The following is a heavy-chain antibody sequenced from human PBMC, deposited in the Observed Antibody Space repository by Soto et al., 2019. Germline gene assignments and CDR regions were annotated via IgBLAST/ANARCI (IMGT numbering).Heavy chain of an antibody. Sequence: AAFGGSVNIYAISLSLQNSGKGLEWVSAISGSGGSTYYADSVKGRFTISRDNSKNTLYLQMNSLRAEDTAVYYCGKSSNRDRGAWGYWGQGTLVTVSS. CDR2: ISGSGGST. V-gene: IGHV3-23*01. CDR3: GKSSNRDRGAWGY. J-gene: IGHJ4*02. CDR1: GGSVNIYA. D-gene: IGHD1-26*01.